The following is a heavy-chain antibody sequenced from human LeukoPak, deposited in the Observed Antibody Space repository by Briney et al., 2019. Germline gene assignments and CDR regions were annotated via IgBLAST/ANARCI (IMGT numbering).Heavy chain of an antibody. D-gene: IGHD4-23*01. Sequence: PGRSLRLSCAASGFNFGAYAMHWVRQSPGKGLDWVALISYDGSNQWYADSVKGRFTVSRDSSKNTLYLQMNSLRVEDTAVYYCARGHPHGWELYLDYWGQETLVTVSS. J-gene: IGHJ4*02. V-gene: IGHV3-30*04. CDR3: ARGHPHGWELYLDY. CDR1: GFNFGAYA. CDR2: ISYDGSNQ.